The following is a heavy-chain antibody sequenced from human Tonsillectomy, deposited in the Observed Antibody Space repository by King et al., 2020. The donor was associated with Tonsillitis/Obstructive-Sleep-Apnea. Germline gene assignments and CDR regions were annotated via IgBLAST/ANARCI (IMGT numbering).Heavy chain of an antibody. Sequence: VQLVESGGGLVQPGGSLRLSCAASGFTFSSYAMTWVRQAPGKGLEWVSGISGSGGSTYYADSVKGRFTISRENSKNTLYLQMNSLRAEDTAVYYCAKDRVGVATITNFDYWGQGTLVTVSS. J-gene: IGHJ4*02. D-gene: IGHD5-12*01. CDR1: GFTFSSYA. CDR3: AKDRVGVATITNFDY. V-gene: IGHV3-23*04. CDR2: ISGSGGST.